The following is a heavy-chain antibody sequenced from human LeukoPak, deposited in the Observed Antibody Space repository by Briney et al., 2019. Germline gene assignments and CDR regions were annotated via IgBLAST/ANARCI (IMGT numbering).Heavy chain of an antibody. CDR2: IYTSGST. V-gene: IGHV4-4*07. CDR3: ARNLPNSSGWYGGFDY. D-gene: IGHD6-19*01. CDR1: GGSISSYY. J-gene: IGHJ4*02. Sequence: SETLSLTCTVSGGSISSYYWSWIRQPAGKGLDWIGRIYTSGSTNYNPSLKSRVTISVDTSKNQFSLKLSSVTAADTAVYYCARNLPNSSGWYGGFDYWGQGTLVTVSS.